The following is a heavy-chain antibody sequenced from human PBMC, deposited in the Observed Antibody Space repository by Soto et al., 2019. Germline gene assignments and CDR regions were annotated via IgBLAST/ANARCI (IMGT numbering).Heavy chain of an antibody. J-gene: IGHJ5*02. CDR2: IHDSGNT. D-gene: IGHD4-17*01. Sequence: SLTCTVFGGSVSIGDYLWSWIRQRPGKGLEWIGYIHDSGNTYYNPSLKSRVTISLDTSKNQFSLKVTSMTAADTAVYFCARARGGDSGDYASLFDRWGQGNRVTVAS. V-gene: IGHV4-30-4*01. CDR3: ARARGGDSGDYASLFDR. CDR1: GGSVSIGDYL.